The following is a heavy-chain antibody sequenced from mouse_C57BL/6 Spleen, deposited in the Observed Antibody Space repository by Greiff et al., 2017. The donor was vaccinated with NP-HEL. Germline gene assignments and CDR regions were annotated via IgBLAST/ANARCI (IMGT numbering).Heavy chain of an antibody. CDR3: ARAYYGNYEHFDY. CDR1: GYSFTDYN. V-gene: IGHV1-39*01. CDR2: INPNYGTT. J-gene: IGHJ2*01. Sequence: EVKLVESGPELVKPGASVKISCKASGYSFTDYNMNWVKQSNGKSLEWIGVINPNYGTTSYNQKFKGKATLTVDQSTSTAYMQHNSLTSEDSAVYYCARAYYGNYEHFDYWGQGTTLTVSS. D-gene: IGHD2-10*01.